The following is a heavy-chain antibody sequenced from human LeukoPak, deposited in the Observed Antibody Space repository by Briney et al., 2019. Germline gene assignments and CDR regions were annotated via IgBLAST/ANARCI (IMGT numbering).Heavy chain of an antibody. D-gene: IGHD3-22*01. J-gene: IGHJ6*02. Sequence: PGGSLRLSCAASGFTFSSYAMSWVRQAPGKGLEWVSAISGSGGSTYYADSVKGRFTISRDNSKNTLYLQMNSLRAEDTAVYYCARDHYYDSSGYYHGGEYYGMDVWGQGTTVTVYS. CDR3: ARDHYYDSSGYYHGGEYYGMDV. CDR2: ISGSGGST. CDR1: GFTFSSYA. V-gene: IGHV3-23*01.